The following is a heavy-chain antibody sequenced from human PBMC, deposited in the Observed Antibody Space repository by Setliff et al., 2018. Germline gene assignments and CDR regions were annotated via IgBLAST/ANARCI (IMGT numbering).Heavy chain of an antibody. V-gene: IGHV3-15*01. D-gene: IGHD3-10*02. CDR2: IKSKTDGGTT. Sequence: GGSLRLSCAASGFTFSNAWMSWVRQAPGKGLEWVGRIKSKTDGGTTDYAAPVKGRFTISRDDSKNTLYLQMNSLKTEDTAVYYCAKEYDQPMTMYAFDIWGQGTMVTVS. CDR3: AKEYDQPMTMYAFDI. CDR1: GFTFSNAW. J-gene: IGHJ3*02.